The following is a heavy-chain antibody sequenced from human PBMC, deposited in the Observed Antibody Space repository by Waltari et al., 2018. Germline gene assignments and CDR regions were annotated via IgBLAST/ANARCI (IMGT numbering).Heavy chain of an antibody. V-gene: IGHV3-48*04. J-gene: IGHJ3*02. CDR3: ARGYRKAFDI. CDR2: IYSTGSTI. D-gene: IGHD5-12*01. Sequence: EVQLVESGGGLVQPGGSLRLSCAASGFTFSDFSMNWVRPAPGKGMEWVSYIYSTGSTIYYADSVKGRFTISRDNAQNSLYLQMNSLRADDTAVYYCARGYRKAFDIWGQGTMVTVSS. CDR1: GFTFSDFS.